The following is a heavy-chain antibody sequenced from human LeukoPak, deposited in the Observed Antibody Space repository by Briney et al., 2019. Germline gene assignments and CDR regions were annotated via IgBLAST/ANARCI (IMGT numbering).Heavy chain of an antibody. CDR3: ARDRALVSMVRGVMGYFYYYMAV. CDR1: GFTFSSYS. D-gene: IGHD3-10*01. Sequence: GGSLRLSCAASGFTFSSYSMNWVRQAPGKGLEWVSSISSSSSYIYYADSVKGRFTISRDNAKNSLYLEMNSLRAEDTAVYYCARDRALVSMVRGVMGYFYYYMAVWGKGTTVTISS. CDR2: ISSSSSYI. V-gene: IGHV3-21*01. J-gene: IGHJ6*03.